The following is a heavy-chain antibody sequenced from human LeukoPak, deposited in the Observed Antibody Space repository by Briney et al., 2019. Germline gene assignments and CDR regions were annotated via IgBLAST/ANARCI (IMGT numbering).Heavy chain of an antibody. J-gene: IGHJ6*04. V-gene: IGHV3-21*01. Sequence: AGGSLRLSCAASGFTFSSYSMNWVRQAPGKGLEWVSSISSSSSYIYYADSVKGRFTISRDNAKNSLYLQMNSLRAEDTAVYYCASNGFYYYGMDVWGKGTTVTVSS. D-gene: IGHD6-25*01. CDR3: ASNGFYYYGMDV. CDR2: ISSSSSYI. CDR1: GFTFSSYS.